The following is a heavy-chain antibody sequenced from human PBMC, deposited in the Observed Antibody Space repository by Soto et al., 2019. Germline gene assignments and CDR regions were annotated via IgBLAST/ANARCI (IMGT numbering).Heavy chain of an antibody. CDR2: IYYSGST. V-gene: IGHV4-31*02. D-gene: IGHD3-3*01. Sequence: SRSVSGGYSVDRGYYWSLIRQHPGKGLEWIGYIYYSGSTYYNPSLKSRVTISVDTSKNQFSLKLSSVTAADTAVYYCASLTYYDFWSGYFGPFDIWGQGTMVTVSS. CDR1: GGYSVDRGYY. J-gene: IGHJ3*02. CDR3: ASLTYYDFWSGYFGPFDI.